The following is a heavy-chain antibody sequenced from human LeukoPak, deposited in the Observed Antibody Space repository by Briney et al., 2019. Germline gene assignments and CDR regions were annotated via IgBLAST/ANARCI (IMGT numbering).Heavy chain of an antibody. Sequence: GGSLRLSCAASGFTFSSYSMNWVRQAPGKGLEWVSSISSSSSYIYYADSVKGRFTISRDNAKNSLYLQMNSLRAEDTAVYYCAGALGLRPFDYWGQGTLVTVSS. D-gene: IGHD4-17*01. CDR2: ISSSSSYI. J-gene: IGHJ4*02. CDR1: GFTFSSYS. V-gene: IGHV3-21*01. CDR3: AGALGLRPFDY.